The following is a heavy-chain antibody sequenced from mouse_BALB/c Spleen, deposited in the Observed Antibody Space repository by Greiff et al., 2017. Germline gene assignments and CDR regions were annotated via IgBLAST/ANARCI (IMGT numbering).Heavy chain of an antibody. CDR1: GYSFTSYW. V-gene: IGHV1-5*01. J-gene: IGHJ2*01. CDR3: TCGDGYYFDY. D-gene: IGHD3-3*01. Sequence: EVQLQQSGTVLARPGASVKMSCKASGYSFTSYWMHWVKQRPGQGLEWIGAIYPGNSDTSYNQKFKGKAKLTAVTSASTAYMELSSLTNEDSAVYYCTCGDGYYFDYWGQGTTLTVSS. CDR2: IYPGNSDT.